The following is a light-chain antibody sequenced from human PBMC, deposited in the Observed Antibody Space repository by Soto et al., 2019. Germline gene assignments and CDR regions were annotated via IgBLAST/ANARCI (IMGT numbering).Light chain of an antibody. Sequence: EIVMTQSPATLSVSPGERATLSCRASQIVSSNLAWYQQKPGQAPRVLIYGASARATGIPARFSGSGSGTVFTLTISSLQSEDFAVYYCQQYNKWPLTFGGGTKVEIK. J-gene: IGKJ4*01. CDR2: GAS. CDR1: QIVSSN. CDR3: QQYNKWPLT. V-gene: IGKV3-15*01.